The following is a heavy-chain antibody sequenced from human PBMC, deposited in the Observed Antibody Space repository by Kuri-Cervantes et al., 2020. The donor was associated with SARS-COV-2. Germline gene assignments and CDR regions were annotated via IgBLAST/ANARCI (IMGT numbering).Heavy chain of an antibody. V-gene: IGHV6-1*01. D-gene: IGHD6-19*01. CDR2: TYYRSKWYN. CDR1: GDSVSSNSAA. CDR3: ARDHYSSGWTLNDY. Sequence: LRLSCAISGDSVSSNSAAWNWIRQSPSRGLEWLGRTYYRSKWYNDYAVSVKSRITINPDTSKNQFSLQLNSMTPEDTAVYYCARDHYSSGWTLNDYWGQGTLVTVSS. J-gene: IGHJ4*02.